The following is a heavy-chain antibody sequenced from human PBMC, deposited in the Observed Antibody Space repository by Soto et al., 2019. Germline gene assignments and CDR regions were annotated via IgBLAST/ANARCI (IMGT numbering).Heavy chain of an antibody. CDR3: ARAHTTLGYCSGGSCYPPLNYYGMDV. V-gene: IGHV1-8*01. Sequence: ASVKVSCKASGYTFTSYDINWVRQATGQGLEWMGWMNPNSGNTGYAQKFQGRVTMTRNTPISTAYMELSSLRSEDTAVYYCARAHTTLGYCSGGSCYPPLNYYGMDVWGQGTTVTVSS. D-gene: IGHD2-15*01. CDR1: GYTFTSYD. J-gene: IGHJ6*02. CDR2: MNPNSGNT.